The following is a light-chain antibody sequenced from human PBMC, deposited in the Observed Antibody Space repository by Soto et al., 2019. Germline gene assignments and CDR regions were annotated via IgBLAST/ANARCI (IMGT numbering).Light chain of an antibody. CDR1: SSDVGGYNY. CDR2: DVS. J-gene: IGLJ2*01. Sequence: QSALTQPASVSGSPGRSITISCTGTSSDVGGYNYVSWYQQRPGKAPKLMIYDVSNRPSGVSNRFSGSKSGNTASLTISGLQAEDEADYYCSSYTSSSIVVFGGGTKLTVL. V-gene: IGLV2-14*01. CDR3: SSYTSSSIVV.